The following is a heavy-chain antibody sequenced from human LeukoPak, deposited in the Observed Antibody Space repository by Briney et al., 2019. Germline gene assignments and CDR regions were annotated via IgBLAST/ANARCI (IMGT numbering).Heavy chain of an antibody. D-gene: IGHD3-10*01. V-gene: IGHV3-30*18. CDR3: AKDLNFYGSGGLDY. CDR2: ISYDGSNK. CDR1: GFTFSSYG. J-gene: IGHJ4*02. Sequence: GRSLRLSCAASGFTFSSYGMHWVRQAPGKGLEWVAVISYDGSNKYYADSVKGRFTISRDNSKSTLYLQMNSLRAEDTAMYYCAKDLNFYGSGGLDYWGQGTLVTVSS.